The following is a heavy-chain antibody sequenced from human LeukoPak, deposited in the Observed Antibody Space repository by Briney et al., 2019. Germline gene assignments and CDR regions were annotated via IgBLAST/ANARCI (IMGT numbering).Heavy chain of an antibody. J-gene: IGHJ4*02. V-gene: IGHV1-18*01. CDR3: ARDRTLPPDY. Sequence: ASVKVSCKASGYTFTSHGISWVRQAPGQGHEWMGWISAYNGNTNYAQNLQGRVTMTTDTSTSTAYMELRSLRSDDTAVYYCARDRTLPPDYWGQGTLVSVSS. CDR1: GYTFTSHG. D-gene: IGHD3-16*01. CDR2: ISAYNGNT.